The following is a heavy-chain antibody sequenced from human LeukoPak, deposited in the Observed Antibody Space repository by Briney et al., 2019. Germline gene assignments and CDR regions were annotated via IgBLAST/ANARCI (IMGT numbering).Heavy chain of an antibody. CDR3: ARVGSGGVCTSCYCSGGSCYGDYDPYYYYMDV. J-gene: IGHJ6*03. CDR2: IYYSGST. V-gene: IGHV4-38-2*02. CDR1: GYSISSGYY. D-gene: IGHD2-15*01. Sequence: KPSETLSLTCTVSGYSISSGYYWGWIRQPPGKGLEWIGSIYYSGSTYYNPSLKSRVTISVDTSKNQFSLKLSSVTAADTAVYYCARVGSGGVCTSCYCSGGSCYGDYDPYYYYMDVWGKGTTVTISS.